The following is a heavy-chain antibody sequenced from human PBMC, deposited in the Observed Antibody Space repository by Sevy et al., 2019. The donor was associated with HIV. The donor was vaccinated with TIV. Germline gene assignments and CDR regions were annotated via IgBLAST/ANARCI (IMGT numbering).Heavy chain of an antibody. J-gene: IGHJ4*02. CDR1: GFTFISYT. D-gene: IGHD5-12*01. CDR3: AKEEFSGYNFGY. CDR2: ISSSGGST. Sequence: GGSLRLSCVASGFTFISYTMSWVRQAPGKGLEWVSAISSSGGSTYYGDSVKGRFTISRDNSKNTVYLEINNLRAGDTALYYCAKEEFSGYNFGYWGQGTLVTVSS. V-gene: IGHV3-23*01.